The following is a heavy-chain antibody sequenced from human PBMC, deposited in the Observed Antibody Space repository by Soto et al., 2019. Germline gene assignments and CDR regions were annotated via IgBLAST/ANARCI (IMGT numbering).Heavy chain of an antibody. V-gene: IGHV3-7*05. J-gene: IGHJ6*02. D-gene: IGHD6-25*01. Sequence: EVQLVESGGGLVQPGGSLRLSCAASGFSFNFFWMTWVRQAPGKGLEWVANINKDGGDKYYVDSVKGRFTVSRDNAKNSLDLQINSLIAEDTAVYYCARHPRIAPAQVVYSLHYGMDVWGQGTTVTVSS. CDR2: INKDGGDK. CDR1: GFSFNFFW. CDR3: ARHPRIAPAQVVYSLHYGMDV.